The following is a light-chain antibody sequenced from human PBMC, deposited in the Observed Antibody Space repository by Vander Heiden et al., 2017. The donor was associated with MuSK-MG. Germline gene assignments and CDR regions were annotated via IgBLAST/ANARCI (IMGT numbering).Light chain of an antibody. CDR3: QQGDSTLPLT. Sequence: DIVMTQSPASLPVSLGERATINCKSSQSVLYSSNNKNYLAWYQQKPGQAPKLLIYGASTRESGVPDRFSGSGSGTDFTLTISRLQAEDVAVYYCQQGDSTLPLTFGGGTKVEIK. CDR2: GAS. CDR1: QSVLYSSNNKNY. V-gene: IGKV4-1*01. J-gene: IGKJ4*01.